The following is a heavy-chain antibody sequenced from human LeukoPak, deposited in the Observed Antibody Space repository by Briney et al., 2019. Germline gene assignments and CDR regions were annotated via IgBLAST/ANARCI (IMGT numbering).Heavy chain of an antibody. CDR2: IYYSGST. Sequence: KPSETLFLTCTVSGGSISSYYWSWIRQPPGKGLEWIGYIYYSGSTNYNPSLKSRVTISVDTSKNQFSLKLSSVTAADTAVYYCAREVPLRQNWFDPWGQGTLVTVSS. D-gene: IGHD4-17*01. CDR1: GGSISSYY. V-gene: IGHV4-59*01. CDR3: AREVPLRQNWFDP. J-gene: IGHJ5*02.